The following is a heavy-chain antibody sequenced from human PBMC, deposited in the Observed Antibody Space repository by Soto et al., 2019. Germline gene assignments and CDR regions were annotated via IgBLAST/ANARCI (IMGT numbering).Heavy chain of an antibody. CDR1: GFTFRHSA. V-gene: IGHV1-58*01. CDR2: IVVGSGNT. J-gene: IGHJ6*02. CDR3: AGRYCSGSSCYNYYGLDV. Sequence: SVKVSCKASGFTFRHSAVQWVRQARGQRLEWIGWIVVGSGNTNYAQKFQERVTITRDMSTTTAYMELSSLRSDDSAMYYCAGRYCSGSSCYNYYGLDVWG. D-gene: IGHD2-2*01.